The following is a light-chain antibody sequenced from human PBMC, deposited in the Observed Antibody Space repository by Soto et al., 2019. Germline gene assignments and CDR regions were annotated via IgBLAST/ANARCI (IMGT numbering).Light chain of an antibody. J-gene: IGLJ1*01. V-gene: IGLV2-14*01. CDR2: EVT. Sequence: QSALTQPASVSGSPGQSIAISCTGTSSDVGGYNFVSWYQQHPDKAPKLIVYEVTHRPSGVSNRFSGSKSDNTASLTISGLQGEDEADYYCSSLSGGNIRVFGTGTKLTVL. CDR3: SSLSGGNIRV. CDR1: SSDVGGYNF.